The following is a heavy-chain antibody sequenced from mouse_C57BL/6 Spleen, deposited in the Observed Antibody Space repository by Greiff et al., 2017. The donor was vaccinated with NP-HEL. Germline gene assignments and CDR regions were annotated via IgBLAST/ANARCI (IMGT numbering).Heavy chain of an antibody. Sequence: VQLQESGPGLVQPSPSLSISCTVSGFSLTSSGVHWVRQSPGKGLEWLGVIWRGGSTDYNAAFISRLSISKDNSKSQVFVKMNSLQADDTAIDYCAREDDLDYAMDYWGQGTSVTVSS. V-gene: IGHV2-2*01. CDR3: AREDDLDYAMDY. D-gene: IGHD2-12*01. J-gene: IGHJ4*01. CDR2: IWRGGST. CDR1: GFSLTSSG.